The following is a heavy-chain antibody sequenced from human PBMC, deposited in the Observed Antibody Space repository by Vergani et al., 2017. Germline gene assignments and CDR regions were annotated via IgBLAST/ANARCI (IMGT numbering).Heavy chain of an antibody. CDR2: IIPIFGTE. D-gene: IGHD6-13*01. J-gene: IGHJ4*02. CDR1: GGTFSSYA. Sequence: QVQLVQSGAEVKKPGSSVKVSCKASGGTFSSYAISWVRQAPGQGLEWMGGIIPIFGTENYAQKFQGRVTITADESTSTAYMELSSLRSEDTAVYYCARPRSKGPGIAAAGNYDYWGQGTLVTVSS. V-gene: IGHV1-69*01. CDR3: ARPRSKGPGIAAAGNYDY.